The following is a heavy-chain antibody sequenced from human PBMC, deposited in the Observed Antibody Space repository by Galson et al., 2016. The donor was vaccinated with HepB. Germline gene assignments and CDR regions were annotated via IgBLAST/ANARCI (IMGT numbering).Heavy chain of an antibody. CDR3: GTTIYYYYGMDV. V-gene: IGHV3-49*04. Sequence: SLRLSCAASGFTFGDYALSWVRQAPGKGLEWVGFIRSKAYGGTIEYAASVKGRFTISRDDSKSIAYLQMNSLKTEYTAVYYCGTTIYYYYGMDVWGQGTTVTGSS. CDR2: IRSKAYGGTI. J-gene: IGHJ6*02. D-gene: IGHD1-1*01. CDR1: GFTFGDYA.